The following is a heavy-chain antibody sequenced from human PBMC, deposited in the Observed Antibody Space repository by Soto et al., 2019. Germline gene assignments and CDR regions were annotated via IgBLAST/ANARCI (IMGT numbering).Heavy chain of an antibody. Sequence: PGGSLSLSCAASGFSFSTYGMHWVRQAPGKGLEWVALISYDGRSEYYTDSVKGRFTIPRVNSKNTLSLQMNSLRAEDAAVYYCAKDESRYCSGGSCYSADYWGQGTLVTVSS. CDR1: GFSFSTYG. CDR2: ISYDGRSE. D-gene: IGHD2-15*01. J-gene: IGHJ4*02. V-gene: IGHV3-30*18. CDR3: AKDESRYCSGGSCYSADY.